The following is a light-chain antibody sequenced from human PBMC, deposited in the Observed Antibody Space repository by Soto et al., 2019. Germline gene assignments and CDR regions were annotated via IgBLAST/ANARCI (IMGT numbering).Light chain of an antibody. CDR1: QSISSNY. J-gene: IGKJ1*01. V-gene: IGKV3D-20*02. Sequence: EIVLTQSPGTLSLSPGEMATLSCRASQSISSNYLAWYQQKPGQAPRILIHDASNRATGIPARFSGSGSGTDFTLTISSLEPEDVAVYYCQQRSNWPRTFGQGTKVDIK. CDR3: QQRSNWPRT. CDR2: DAS.